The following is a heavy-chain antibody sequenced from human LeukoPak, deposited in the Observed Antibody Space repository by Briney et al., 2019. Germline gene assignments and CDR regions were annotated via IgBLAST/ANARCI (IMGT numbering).Heavy chain of an antibody. Sequence: GGSLRLSCAASRFTVNINYMSWVRQAPGKGLEWVSGISGSGGGTFYADSVRGRFTISRDNSKNTVYLQMNSLRGEDTAVYYCAKSATTVTSNFDYWGQGTLVTVSS. CDR1: RFTVNINY. CDR2: ISGSGGGT. CDR3: AKSATTVTSNFDY. J-gene: IGHJ4*02. V-gene: IGHV3-23*01. D-gene: IGHD4-17*01.